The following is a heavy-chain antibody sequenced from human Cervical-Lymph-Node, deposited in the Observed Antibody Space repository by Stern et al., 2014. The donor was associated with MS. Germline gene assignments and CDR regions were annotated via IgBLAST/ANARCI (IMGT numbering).Heavy chain of an antibody. CDR3: AREAGGAGYCDPWYFDL. D-gene: IGHD4-17*01. J-gene: IGHJ2*01. CDR1: GGTFRTYS. CDR2: IIPTFGAT. V-gene: IGHV1-69*01. Sequence: VQLVQSGAAVQKPGSSVKVSCKAAGGTFRTYSIAWVRQATGQGLQWMGGIIPTFGATNDAQKFQGRITITADESTGTAFMELSRLRSDDTAVYYCAREAGGAGYCDPWYFDLWGRGTLVTVSS.